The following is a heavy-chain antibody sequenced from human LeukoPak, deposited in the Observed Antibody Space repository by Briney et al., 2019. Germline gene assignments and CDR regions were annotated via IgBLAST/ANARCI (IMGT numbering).Heavy chain of an antibody. Sequence: GESLKISCKGSGYSFTSYWIRWVRQMPGKGLEWMGIIYPGDSDTRYSPSFQGQVTISAVKSISTAYLQWSSLKASDTAMYYCARHPAVAGLDYWGQGALVTVSS. D-gene: IGHD6-19*01. CDR3: ARHPAVAGLDY. V-gene: IGHV5-51*01. J-gene: IGHJ4*02. CDR1: GYSFTSYW. CDR2: IYPGDSDT.